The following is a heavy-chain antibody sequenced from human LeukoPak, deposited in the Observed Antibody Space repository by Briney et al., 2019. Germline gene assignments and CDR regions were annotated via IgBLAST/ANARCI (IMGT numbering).Heavy chain of an antibody. D-gene: IGHD3-10*01. V-gene: IGHV3-30-3*01. Sequence: GRSLRLSCAASGFTFSSYAMHWVRQAPGKGLEWVAVISYDGSNKYYADSAKGRFTISRDNSKNTLYLQMNSLRAEDTAVYYCARDLRPYYYGSGSYPPVTDWGQGTLVTVSS. CDR1: GFTFSSYA. J-gene: IGHJ4*02. CDR2: ISYDGSNK. CDR3: ARDLRPYYYGSGSYPPVTD.